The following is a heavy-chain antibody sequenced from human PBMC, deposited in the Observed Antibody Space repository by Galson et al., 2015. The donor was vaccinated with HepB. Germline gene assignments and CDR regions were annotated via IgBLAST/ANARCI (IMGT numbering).Heavy chain of an antibody. Sequence: SVKVSCKASGYTFTGYYMHWVRQAPGQGLEWMGRINPNSGGTNYAQKFQGRVTMTRDTSISTAYMELSRLRSDDTAVYYCARAGLVVPAAIQHYYYYGMDVWGQGTTVTVSS. J-gene: IGHJ6*02. V-gene: IGHV1-2*06. CDR1: GYTFTGYY. CDR2: INPNSGGT. CDR3: ARAGLVVPAAIQHYYYYGMDV. D-gene: IGHD2-2*02.